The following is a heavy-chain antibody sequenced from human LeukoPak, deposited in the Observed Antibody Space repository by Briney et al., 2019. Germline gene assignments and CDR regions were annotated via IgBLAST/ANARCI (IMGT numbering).Heavy chain of an antibody. J-gene: IGHJ4*02. D-gene: IGHD3-22*01. CDR1: GFTFNSYN. CDR3: ANTVGYYYDSSGRYFDY. V-gene: IGHV3-48*01. Sequence: GGSLRLSCAASGFTFNSYNMNWARQAPGKGLEWVSYISSDSSTIFYADSVKGRFTISRDNSKNTLYLQMNSLRAEDTAVYYCANTVGYYYDSSGRYFDYWGQGTLVTVSS. CDR2: ISSDSSTI.